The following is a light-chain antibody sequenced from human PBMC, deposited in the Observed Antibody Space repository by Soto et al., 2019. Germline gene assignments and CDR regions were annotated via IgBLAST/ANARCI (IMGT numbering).Light chain of an antibody. CDR2: SIS. Sequence: DVVMTPSPHSLPVTLGQPASISCRSSQSLVYSDGITYLNWFQQRPGQSPRRLIYSISNRVSGVTDRCSGSGSGTDFTLKISMVEAEDVGLYYCMQGTNWPYTFGQGTKLEIK. CDR1: QSLVYSDGITY. V-gene: IGKV2-30*01. J-gene: IGKJ2*01. CDR3: MQGTNWPYT.